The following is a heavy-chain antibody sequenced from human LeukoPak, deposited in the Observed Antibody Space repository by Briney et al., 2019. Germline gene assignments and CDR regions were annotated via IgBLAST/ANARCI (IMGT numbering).Heavy chain of an antibody. V-gene: IGHV4-34*01. J-gene: IGHJ4*02. CDR1: GGSFSGYY. CDR2: INHSGST. CDR3: ARGSMIFGVVTPTRGLDY. D-gene: IGHD3-3*01. Sequence: SETLSLTCAAYGGSFSGYYWSWIRQPPGKGLEWIGEINHSGSTNYNPSLKSRVTISVDTSKNQFSLKLSSVTAADTAVYYCARGSMIFGVVTPTRGLDYWGQGTLVTVSS.